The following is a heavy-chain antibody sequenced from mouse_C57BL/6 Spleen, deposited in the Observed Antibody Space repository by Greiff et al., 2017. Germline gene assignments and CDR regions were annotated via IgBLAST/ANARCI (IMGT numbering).Heavy chain of an antibody. V-gene: IGHV2-4*01. CDR3: AKEEEKKDYDRAWFAY. CDR1: GFSLTSYG. Sequence: QVQLQQSGPGLVQPSQSLSITCTVSGFSLTSYGVHWVRQPPGKGLEWLGVIWRGGSTDYNAAFISRLSISKDNSKSQVFFKMNSLQANDTAIYDCAKEEEKKDYDRAWFAYWGKRTLVTVSA. J-gene: IGHJ3*01. CDR2: IWRGGST. D-gene: IGHD2-4*01.